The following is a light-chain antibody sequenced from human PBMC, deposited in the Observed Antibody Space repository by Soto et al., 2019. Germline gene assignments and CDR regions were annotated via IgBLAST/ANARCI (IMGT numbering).Light chain of an antibody. CDR2: ATS. V-gene: IGKV1-12*01. Sequence: DIQMTQSPSTLSASVGDRVTITCRASQSISSWLAWYQQKPGKAPKVLIYATSNLQSGVPSRFSGSGSGTDFTLTISSLQPEDFAAYYCQQSSSFPLTFGPGTKVDIK. CDR3: QQSSSFPLT. J-gene: IGKJ3*01. CDR1: QSISSW.